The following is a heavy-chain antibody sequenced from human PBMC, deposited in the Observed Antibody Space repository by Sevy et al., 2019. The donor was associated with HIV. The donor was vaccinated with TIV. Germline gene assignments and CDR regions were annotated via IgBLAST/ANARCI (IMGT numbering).Heavy chain of an antibody. CDR1: GYTFTSYG. CDR3: VRDPQSITTPFYFDY. J-gene: IGHJ4*02. CDR2: ISIYNGNT. V-gene: IGHV1-18*04. D-gene: IGHD1-20*01. Sequence: ASVKVSCKASGYTFTSYGISWVRQAPGQGLEWMGWISIYNGNTNYAQNLQGRVTMTTDTSTSTGYMELRSLRSDDTAVYYCVRDPQSITTPFYFDYWGQGTLVTVSS.